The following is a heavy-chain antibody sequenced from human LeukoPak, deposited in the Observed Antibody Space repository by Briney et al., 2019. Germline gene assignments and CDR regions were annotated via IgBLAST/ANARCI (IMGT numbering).Heavy chain of an antibody. CDR1: GFTFSSYS. V-gene: IGHV3-21*01. D-gene: IGHD3-9*01. Sequence: GGSLRLSCAASGFTFSSYSMNWVRQAPGKGLEWVSSISSSSSYIYYADSVKGRFTISRDNAKNSLYLQMNSLRAEDTAVYHCARDNSPSTYYDILTGYYPYYYYGMDVWGQGTTVTVSS. CDR3: ARDNSPSTYYDILTGYYPYYYYGMDV. J-gene: IGHJ6*02. CDR2: ISSSSSYI.